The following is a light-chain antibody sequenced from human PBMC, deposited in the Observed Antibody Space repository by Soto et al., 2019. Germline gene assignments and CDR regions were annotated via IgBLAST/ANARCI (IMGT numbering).Light chain of an antibody. V-gene: IGKV3-20*01. CDR3: QQYGSSPWT. Sequence: EIMMTQSPGTLSLSPGERATLSCRASQSVTSNYLAWYQQKPGQAPRLLIYRASSRATGIPVRFSGSGSGTDFTLTISRLEPEDFAVFYCQQYGSSPWTFGQGTKVDIK. CDR1: QSVTSNY. CDR2: RAS. J-gene: IGKJ1*01.